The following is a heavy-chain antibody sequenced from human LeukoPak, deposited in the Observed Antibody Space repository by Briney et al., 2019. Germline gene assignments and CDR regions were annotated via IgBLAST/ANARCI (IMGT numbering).Heavy chain of an antibody. J-gene: IGHJ4*02. V-gene: IGHV3-21*01. CDR2: ISSSTSYI. D-gene: IGHD1-26*01. Sequence: PGGSLRLSCAASGFTFSSYSMNWVRQAPGKGLEWVSSISSSTSYIYYADSVKGRFTISRDNAKNSLYLQMNSLRAEDTAVYYCARGAVGALDYWGQGTLVTVSS. CDR3: ARGAVGALDY. CDR1: GFTFSSYS.